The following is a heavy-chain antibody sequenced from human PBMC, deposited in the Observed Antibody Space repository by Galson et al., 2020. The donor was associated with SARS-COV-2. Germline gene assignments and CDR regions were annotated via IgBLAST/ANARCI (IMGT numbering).Heavy chain of an antibody. J-gene: IGHJ3*02. CDR3: ARAYCGGDCYSDAFDI. V-gene: IGHV4-59*01. CDR2: IYYSRST. CDR1: GGSISSYY. D-gene: IGHD2-21*02. Sequence: SETLSLTCPVSGGSISSYYWRWIRQPPGKRLAWIGYIYYSRSTNYNPSLKSRVTISVDTSKNQFSLKLSSVTAADTAVYYCARAYCGGDCYSDAFDIWGQGTMVTVSS.